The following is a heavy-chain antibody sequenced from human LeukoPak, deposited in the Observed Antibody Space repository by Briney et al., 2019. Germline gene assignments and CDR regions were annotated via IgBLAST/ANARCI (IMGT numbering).Heavy chain of an antibody. J-gene: IGHJ5*02. V-gene: IGHV3-9*03. CDR2: ISWNSGSI. D-gene: IGHD6-19*01. CDR1: GFTFDDYA. CDR3: AREAAGYNWFDP. Sequence: GGSLRLSCAASGFTFDDYAMHWVRQAPGKGLEWVAGISWNSGSIGYADSVKGRFTISRDNAKNSLYLQMNSLRAEDMALYYCAREAAGYNWFDPWGQGTLVTVSP.